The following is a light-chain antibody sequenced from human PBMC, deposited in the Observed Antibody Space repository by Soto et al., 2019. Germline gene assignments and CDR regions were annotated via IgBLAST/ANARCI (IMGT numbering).Light chain of an antibody. CDR2: NTN. V-gene: IGLV7-46*01. CDR3: LLAYSGDREV. J-gene: IGLJ3*02. Sequence: QAVVTQEPSLTVSPGGTVTLTCGSSTGAVTSGHYPYWFQQKPGQAPRTLIFNTNNKHSWTPARFSGSLLGGKAALTLSGAQSEDEAGYYCLLAYSGDREVFGGGTKLTVL. CDR1: TGAVTSGHY.